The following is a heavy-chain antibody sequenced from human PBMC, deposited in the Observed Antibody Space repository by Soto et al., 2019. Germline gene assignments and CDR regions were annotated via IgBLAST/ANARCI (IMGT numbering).Heavy chain of an antibody. CDR1: GFSFSNYD. CDR2: ISVSGGGA. V-gene: IGHV3-23*01. Sequence: GGSLRLSCAASGFSFSNYDMSWVRQAPGKGLEWVSSISVSGGGAFYADSVRGRFRTSRDNSKNTLYLQMDSLRAEDTAVYYCARAREYYWGQGTLVTVSS. J-gene: IGHJ4*02. CDR3: ARAREYY.